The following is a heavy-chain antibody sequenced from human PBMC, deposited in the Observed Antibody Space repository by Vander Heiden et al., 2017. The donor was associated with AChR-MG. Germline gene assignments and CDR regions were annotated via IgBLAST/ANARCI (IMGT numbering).Heavy chain of an antibody. V-gene: IGHV3-30*02. D-gene: IGHD6-19*01. CDR2: IRYDGSNK. Sequence: QVQLVESGGGVVQPGGSLRLSCAASGFTFSSYGMHWVRQAPGKGLEWVAFIRYDGSNKYYADSVKGRFTISRDNSKNTLYLQMNSLRAEDTAVYYCAKDIRIAVAEVDYWGQGTLVTVSS. CDR3: AKDIRIAVAEVDY. CDR1: GFTFSSYG. J-gene: IGHJ4*02.